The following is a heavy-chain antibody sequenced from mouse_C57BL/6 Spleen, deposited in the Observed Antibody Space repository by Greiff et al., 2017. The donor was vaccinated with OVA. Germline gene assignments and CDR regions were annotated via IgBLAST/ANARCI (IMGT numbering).Heavy chain of an antibody. J-gene: IGHJ4*01. CDR1: GYSFTGYY. D-gene: IGHD1-1*01. CDR2: INPSTGGT. Sequence: EVQLQQSGPELVKPGASVKISCKASGYSFTGYYMNWVKQSPEKSLEWIGEINPSTGGTTYNQKFKAKATLTVDKSSSTAYMQLKSLTSEDSAVYYGERRDGSSYYAMDYWGQGTSVTVSS. V-gene: IGHV1-42*01. CDR3: ERRDGSSYYAMDY.